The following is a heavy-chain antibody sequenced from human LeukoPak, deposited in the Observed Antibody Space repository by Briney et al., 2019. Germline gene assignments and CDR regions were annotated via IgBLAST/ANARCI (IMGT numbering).Heavy chain of an antibody. CDR1: GGTFSSYA. D-gene: IGHD4-23*01. Sequence: SVKVSCKASGGTFSSYAISWVRQAPGQGLEWMGGIIPIFGTANYAQKFQGRVTITTDESTSTAYMELSSLRSEDTAVYYCARCREAFTVDVYNWFDPWGQGTLVTVSS. J-gene: IGHJ5*02. V-gene: IGHV1-69*05. CDR2: IIPIFGTA. CDR3: ARCREAFTVDVYNWFDP.